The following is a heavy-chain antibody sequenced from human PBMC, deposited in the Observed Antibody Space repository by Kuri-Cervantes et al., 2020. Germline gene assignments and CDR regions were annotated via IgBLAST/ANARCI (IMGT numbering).Heavy chain of an antibody. CDR1: GFTFSSYE. D-gene: IGHD2-2*01. V-gene: IGHV3-48*03. CDR3: ARDTNYCSSTSCPWDAFDI. J-gene: IGHJ3*02. Sequence: GESLKISCAASGFTFSSYEMNWVRQAPGKGLEWVSYISSSGSTIYYADSVKGRFTISRDNAKNSLYLQMNSLRAEDTAVYYCARDTNYCSSTSCPWDAFDIWGQGTMVTVSS. CDR2: ISSSGSTI.